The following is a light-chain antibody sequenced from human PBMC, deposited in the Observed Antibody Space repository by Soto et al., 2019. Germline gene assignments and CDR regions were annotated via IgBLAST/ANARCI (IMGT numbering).Light chain of an antibody. CDR2: KAS. V-gene: IGKV1-5*03. J-gene: IGKJ1*01. Sequence: DIQMTQSPSTLSASAGDRVTITCRASQSISSWLAWYQQKPGKAPKLLIYKASILASGVPSRFSGSESGTEFTLTISSLQPDDFATYYCLQYKSYSWKFGLGTKV. CDR3: LQYKSYSWK. CDR1: QSISSW.